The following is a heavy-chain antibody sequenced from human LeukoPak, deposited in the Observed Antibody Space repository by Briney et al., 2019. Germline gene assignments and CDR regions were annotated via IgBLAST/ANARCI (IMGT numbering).Heavy chain of an antibody. D-gene: IGHD6-19*01. Sequence: PSETLSLTCAVYGGSFSGYYWSWIRQPPGKGLEWIGEINHSGSTNYNPSLKSRVTISVDTSKNQFSLKLSSVTAADTAVYYCARGDDVSGWHWYFDLWGRGTLVTVSS. V-gene: IGHV4-34*01. CDR1: GGSFSGYY. CDR3: ARGDDVSGWHWYFDL. CDR2: INHSGST. J-gene: IGHJ2*01.